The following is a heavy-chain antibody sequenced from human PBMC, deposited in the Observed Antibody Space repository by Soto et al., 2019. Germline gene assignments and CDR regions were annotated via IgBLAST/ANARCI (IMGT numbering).Heavy chain of an antibody. V-gene: IGHV3-23*01. CDR3: AKDPQIFGVVNKYYYYYYMDV. CDR1: GFTFSSYA. D-gene: IGHD3-3*01. Sequence: EVQLLESGGGLVQPGGSLRLSCAASGFTFSSYAMSWVRRAPGKGLEWVSAISGSGGSTYYADSVKGRFTISRDNSKNTLYLQMNSLRAEDTAVYYCAKDPQIFGVVNKYYYYYYMDVWGKGTTVTVSS. CDR2: ISGSGGST. J-gene: IGHJ6*03.